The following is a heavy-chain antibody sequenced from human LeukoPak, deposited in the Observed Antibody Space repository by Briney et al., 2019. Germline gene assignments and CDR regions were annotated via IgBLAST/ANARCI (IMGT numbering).Heavy chain of an antibody. CDR3: ARSTSSEYDIYHFDY. J-gene: IGHJ4*02. Sequence: GGSLRLSCAASGFTFSSYWMHWVRQAPGKGLVWVSRINSDGSSTSYADSVKGRFTISRDNAKNTLYLQMNSLRAEDTAVYYCARSTSSEYDIYHFDYWGQGTLVTVSS. D-gene: IGHD3-9*01. CDR1: GFTFSSYW. CDR2: INSDGSST. V-gene: IGHV3-74*01.